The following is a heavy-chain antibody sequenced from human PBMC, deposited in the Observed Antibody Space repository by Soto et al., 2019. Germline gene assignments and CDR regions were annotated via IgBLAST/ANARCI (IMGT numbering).Heavy chain of an antibody. J-gene: IGHJ6*03. D-gene: IGHD4-17*01. V-gene: IGHV5-51*01. CDR1: GYSFTSYW. CDR2: IYPGDSDT. Sequence: PGESLKISCKGSGYSFTSYWIGWVRQMPVKGLEWMGIIYPGDSDTRYSPSFQGQVTISADKSISTAYLQWSSLKASDTAMYYCARHMKRGDYGYYYYYMDVWGKGTTVTVSS. CDR3: ARHMKRGDYGYYYYYMDV.